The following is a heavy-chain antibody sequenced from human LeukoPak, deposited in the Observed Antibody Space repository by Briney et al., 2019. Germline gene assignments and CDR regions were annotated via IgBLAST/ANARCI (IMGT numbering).Heavy chain of an antibody. CDR1: GYSFPSYW. Sequence: GESVKISCKASGYSFPSYWIAWVRQMPGKGLEWMGIFYPGGSDTRYSPSFQGQVTMSVDKSIDTAYLQWSSLKASDTAMYYCARLDSYYYDSSGADDYWGQGTLVTVSS. CDR3: ARLDSYYYDSSGADDY. V-gene: IGHV5-51*01. D-gene: IGHD3-22*01. CDR2: FYPGGSDT. J-gene: IGHJ4*03.